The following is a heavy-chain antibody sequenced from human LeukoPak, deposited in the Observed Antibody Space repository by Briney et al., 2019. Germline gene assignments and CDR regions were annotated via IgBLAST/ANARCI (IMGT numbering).Heavy chain of an antibody. CDR2: ISGSGGST. J-gene: IGHJ4*02. Sequence: GGSLRLSCAASAFTFSNYAMSWVRQTPGKGLEWVSAISGSGGSTYYADSVKGRFTISRDNSKNTLYLQMNSLRAEDTAVYYCAKDPEYQPADYWGQGTLVTVSS. CDR3: AKDPEYQPADY. D-gene: IGHD2-2*01. CDR1: AFTFSNYA. V-gene: IGHV3-23*01.